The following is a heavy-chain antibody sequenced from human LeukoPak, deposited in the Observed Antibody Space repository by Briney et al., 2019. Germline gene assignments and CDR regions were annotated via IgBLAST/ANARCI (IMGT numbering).Heavy chain of an antibody. CDR3: ARDPNALDY. Sequence: GGSLRLSCGASGFTFSAYSMNWVRQAPGKGLEWVAYFSYGVSTTHYVDSVKGRFTISRDNAKNSLYLQMNSLRDEDTAVYYCARDPNALDYWGQGTLVTVSS. CDR2: FSYGVSTT. V-gene: IGHV3-48*02. CDR1: GFTFSAYS. J-gene: IGHJ4*02.